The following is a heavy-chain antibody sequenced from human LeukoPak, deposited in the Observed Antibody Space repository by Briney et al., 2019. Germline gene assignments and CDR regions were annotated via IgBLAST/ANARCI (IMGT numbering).Heavy chain of an antibody. CDR1: GGTFSSYA. CDR2: IIPIFGTA. D-gene: IGHD2-15*01. Sequence: ASVKVSCKASGGTFSSYATSWVRQAPGQGLEWMGGIIPIFGTANYAQKFQGRVTITTDESTSTAYMELSSLRSEDTAVYYCAGVIAATRAFDIWGQGTMVAVSS. V-gene: IGHV1-69*05. CDR3: AGVIAATRAFDI. J-gene: IGHJ3*02.